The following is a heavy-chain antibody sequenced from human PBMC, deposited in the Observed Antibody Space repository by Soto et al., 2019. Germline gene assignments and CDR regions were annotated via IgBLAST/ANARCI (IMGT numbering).Heavy chain of an antibody. V-gene: IGHV1-18*01. CDR1: GYMFVTYG. CDR3: ARDYPPGYYYDSSGPFGIDY. CDR2: ISAYNGNT. J-gene: IGHJ4*02. D-gene: IGHD3-22*01. Sequence: ASVKVSCKASGYMFVTYGINWVRQAPGQGLEWMGWISAYNGNTNYAQKLQGRVTMTTDTSTSTAYMELRSLRSDDTAVYYCARDYPPGYYYDSSGPFGIDYWGQGTLVTVSS.